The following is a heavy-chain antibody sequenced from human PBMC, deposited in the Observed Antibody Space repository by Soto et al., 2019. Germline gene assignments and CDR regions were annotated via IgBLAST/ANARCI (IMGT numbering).Heavy chain of an antibody. V-gene: IGHV6-1*01. CDR3: ARDGTMVRGRGTALNNWFDP. J-gene: IGHJ5*02. Sequence: SQTLSLTCAISGDSVSSNSAAWNWIRQSPSRGLEWLGRTYYRSKWYNDYAVSVKSRITINPDTSKNQFSLQLNSVTPEDTAVYYCARDGTMVRGRGTALNNWFDPWGQGTLVTVSS. CDR1: GDSVSSNSAA. D-gene: IGHD3-10*01. CDR2: TYYRSKWYN.